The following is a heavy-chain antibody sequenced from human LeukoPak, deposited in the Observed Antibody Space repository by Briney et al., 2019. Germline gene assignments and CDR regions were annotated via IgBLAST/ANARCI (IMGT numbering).Heavy chain of an antibody. J-gene: IGHJ4*02. CDR2: IYTGGGR. V-gene: IGHV3-53*01. CDR1: GITFSSYG. CDR3: ARGIDY. Sequence: GGSLRLSCAASGITFSSYGMSCVRQAPGKELEWVSVIYTGGGRYYADSVRGRFNISRDTSKNMGFLQMNSLRVEDTAVYYCARGIDYWGRGTLVTVSS.